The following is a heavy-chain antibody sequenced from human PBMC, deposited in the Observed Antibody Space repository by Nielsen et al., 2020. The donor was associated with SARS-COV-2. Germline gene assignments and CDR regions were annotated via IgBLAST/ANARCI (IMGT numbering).Heavy chain of an antibody. D-gene: IGHD6-19*01. CDR3: ARANSSGWYEGDAFDI. J-gene: IGHJ3*02. CDR1: GFTFSSYA. Sequence: GGSLRLSCAASGFTFSSYAMHWVRQAPGKGLEWVAVISYDGSNKYYADSVKGRFTISRDNSKNTLYLQMNSLRAEDTAVYYCARANSSGWYEGDAFDIWGQGTMVTVSS. CDR2: ISYDGSNK. V-gene: IGHV3-30-3*01.